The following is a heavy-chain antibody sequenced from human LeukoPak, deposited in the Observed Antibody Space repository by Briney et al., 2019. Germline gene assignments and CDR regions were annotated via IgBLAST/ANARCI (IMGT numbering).Heavy chain of an antibody. V-gene: IGHV3-23*01. D-gene: IGHD3-10*01. CDR3: ARDSSMLRGPLVIYYFDF. CDR2: ISGGGDAT. CDR1: RFTFSSYS. J-gene: IGHJ4*02. Sequence: GGSLRLSCAASRFTFSSYSMNWVRQAPGKGLEWVSTISGGGDATYYADSVKGRFTISRDNSKNTLYLQMNSLRVEDTAVYYCARDSSMLRGPLVIYYFDFWGQGTLVTVSS.